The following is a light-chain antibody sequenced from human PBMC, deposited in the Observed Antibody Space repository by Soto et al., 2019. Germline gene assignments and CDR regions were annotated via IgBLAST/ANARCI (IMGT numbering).Light chain of an antibody. V-gene: IGKV3-20*01. Sequence: EIVLTQSPGTLSLSPGERATLSCRASQSVRNSHLAWYQQKPGQPPRLLISRAASRAPGIPDRFRGSGSGTGFTLSLSKLEPEDCALYYCQQYGDSPWTFGLGTKVEI. CDR1: QSVRNSH. CDR3: QQYGDSPWT. J-gene: IGKJ1*01. CDR2: RAA.